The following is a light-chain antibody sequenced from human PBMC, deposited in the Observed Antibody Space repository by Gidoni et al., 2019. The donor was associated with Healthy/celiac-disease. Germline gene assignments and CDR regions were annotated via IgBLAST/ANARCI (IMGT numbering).Light chain of an antibody. Sequence: EIVITQSPATLSVSPGERATLSCRASQSVSSNLAWYQQKPGQAPRLPIYGASTRATGIPARFSGSGSGTEFTLTISSLQSEDFAVYYCQQYNNWTPLAFGQGTRLEIK. J-gene: IGKJ5*01. V-gene: IGKV3-15*01. CDR3: QQYNNWTPLA. CDR1: QSVSSN. CDR2: GAS.